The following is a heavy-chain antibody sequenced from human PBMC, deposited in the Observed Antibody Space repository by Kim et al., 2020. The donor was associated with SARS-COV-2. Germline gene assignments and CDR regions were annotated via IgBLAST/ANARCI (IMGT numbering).Heavy chain of an antibody. CDR3: ARDTGYSSSWYSFILDY. Sequence: GGSLRLSCAASGFTFSSYGMHWVRQAPGKGLEWVAVIWYDGSNKYYADSVKGRFTISRDNSKNTLYLQMNSLRAEDTAVYYCARDTGYSSSWYSFILDYWGQGTLVTVSS. CDR1: GFTFSSYG. D-gene: IGHD6-13*01. V-gene: IGHV3-33*01. CDR2: IWYDGSNK. J-gene: IGHJ4*02.